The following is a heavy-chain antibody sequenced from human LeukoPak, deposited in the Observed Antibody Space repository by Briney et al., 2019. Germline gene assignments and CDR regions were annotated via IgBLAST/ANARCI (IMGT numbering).Heavy chain of an antibody. CDR1: GYSFIGYY. V-gene: IGHV1-2*02. Sequence: ASVKVSCKASGYSFIGYYMHWVRQAPGQGLEWMGWIKSNSGGTHYAQKFQGRVTMTRDTSITTAYMALSRLTSDDTAVYYCARDQGGTLDYWGQGTLVTVSS. J-gene: IGHJ4*02. CDR2: IKSNSGGT. CDR3: ARDQGGTLDY. D-gene: IGHD1-7*01.